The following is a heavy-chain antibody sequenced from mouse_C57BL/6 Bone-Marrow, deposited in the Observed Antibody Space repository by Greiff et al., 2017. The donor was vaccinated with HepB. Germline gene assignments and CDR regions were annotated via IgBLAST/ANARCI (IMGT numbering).Heavy chain of an antibody. D-gene: IGHD3-2*02. V-gene: IGHV1-55*01. J-gene: IGHJ2*01. CDR2: IYPGSGST. Sequence: VQLKQPGAELVKPGASVKMSCKASGYTFTSYWITWVKQRPGQGLEWIGDIYPGSGSTNYNEKFKSKATLTVDTSSSTAYMQLSSLTSEDSAVYYCAREKGWNGQLSIYFDYWGQGTTLTVSS. CDR3: AREKGWNGQLSIYFDY. CDR1: GYTFTSYW.